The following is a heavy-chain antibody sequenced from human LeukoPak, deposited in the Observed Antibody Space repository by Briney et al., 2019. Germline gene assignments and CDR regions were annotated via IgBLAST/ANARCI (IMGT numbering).Heavy chain of an antibody. Sequence: PGGSLRLSCAASGFTFSDYYMSWIRQAPGKGLEWVSYISSSSSYTNYADSVKGRFTISRDNAKNSLYLQMNSLRAEDTAVYYCARDTWYDSNGYSPYWGQGTLVTVSS. D-gene: IGHD3-22*01. J-gene: IGHJ4*02. CDR1: GFTFSDYY. CDR3: ARDTWYDSNGYSPY. V-gene: IGHV3-11*06. CDR2: ISSSSSYT.